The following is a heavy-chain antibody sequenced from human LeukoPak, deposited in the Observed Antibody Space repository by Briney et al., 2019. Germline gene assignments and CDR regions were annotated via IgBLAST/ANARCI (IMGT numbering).Heavy chain of an antibody. V-gene: IGHV4-39*01. Sequence: SETLSLTCTVSGGSISSSSYYWGWIRQPPGKGLEWIGSIYYSGSTYYNPSLKSRVTISVDTSKNQFSLKLSSVTAADTAVYYCARLERPKENWFDPWGQGTLVTVSS. CDR2: IYYSGST. J-gene: IGHJ5*02. CDR3: ARLERPKENWFDP. CDR1: GGSISSSSYY.